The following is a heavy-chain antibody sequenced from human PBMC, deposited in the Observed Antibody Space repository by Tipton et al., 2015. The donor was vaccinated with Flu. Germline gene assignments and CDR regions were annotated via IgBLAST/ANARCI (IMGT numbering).Heavy chain of an antibody. Sequence: TLSLTCVVYGGSFSGDYCSWIRQPPGKGLEWIGEVNHSGSTNYNPSLKSRVTISVDTSKNQFSLKLSSVTAADTAVYYCARGFYGAFDIWGQGTMVTVSS. D-gene: IGHD4-17*01. CDR2: VNHSGST. CDR3: ARGFYGAFDI. J-gene: IGHJ3*02. CDR1: GGSFSGDY. V-gene: IGHV4-34*01.